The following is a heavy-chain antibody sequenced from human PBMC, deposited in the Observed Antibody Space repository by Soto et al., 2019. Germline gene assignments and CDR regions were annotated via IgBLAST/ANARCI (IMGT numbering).Heavy chain of an antibody. V-gene: IGHV4-31*03. J-gene: IGHJ5*02. D-gene: IGHD5-18*01. CDR1: GGSISSGGYY. CDR2: IYYSGST. CDR3: ASGLRAATRFNWFDP. Sequence: TLSLTGTVSGGSISSGGYYWSWIRQHPGKGLEWIGYIYYSGSTYYNPSLKSRVTISVDTSKNQFSLKLSSVTAADTAVYYCASGLRAATRFNWFDPWGQGTLVTVSS.